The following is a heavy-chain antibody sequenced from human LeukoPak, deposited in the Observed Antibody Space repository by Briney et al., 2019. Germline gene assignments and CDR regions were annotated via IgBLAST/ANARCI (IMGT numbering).Heavy chain of an antibody. J-gene: IGHJ6*02. CDR3: ARDTLTTVVTGYYYYYGMDV. CDR1: GGSISSYY. Sequence: PSETLSLTCTVSGGSISSYYWSWIRQPPGKGLEWIGYIYYSGSTNYNPSLKSRVTISVDTSKNQFSLRLSSVTAADTAVYYCARDTLTTVVTGYYYYYGMDVWGQGTTVTVSS. V-gene: IGHV4-59*01. CDR2: IYYSGST. D-gene: IGHD4-23*01.